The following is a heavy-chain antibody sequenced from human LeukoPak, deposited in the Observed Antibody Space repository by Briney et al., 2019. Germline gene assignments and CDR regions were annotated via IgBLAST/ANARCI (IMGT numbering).Heavy chain of an antibody. V-gene: IGHV5-51*01. CDR2: IYPGDSDT. Sequence: GESLKISCKGSGYSFTSYWIGWVRQMPGKGLEWMGIIYPGDSDTRYSPSFQGQVTISADRSISTAYLQWSSLKASDTAMYYCARGPSGDAPYYYYYMDVWGKGTTVTVSS. D-gene: IGHD5-24*01. J-gene: IGHJ6*03. CDR1: GYSFTSYW. CDR3: ARGPSGDAPYYYYYMDV.